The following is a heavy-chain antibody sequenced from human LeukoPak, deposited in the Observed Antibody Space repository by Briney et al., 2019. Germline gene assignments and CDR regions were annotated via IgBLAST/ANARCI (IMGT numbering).Heavy chain of an antibody. CDR2: ISSHSSTI. CDR3: AKDGRNSGYVLDY. D-gene: IGHD5-12*01. V-gene: IGHV3-48*04. J-gene: IGHJ4*02. CDR1: GFTFSSYS. Sequence: GGSLRLSCAASGFTFSSYSISWVRQAPGKWLEWVSYISSHSSTIYYPDSVKGRFTISRDNARNSLFLQMSSLRAEDTAEYYCAKDGRNSGYVLDYWGQGSLVTVSS.